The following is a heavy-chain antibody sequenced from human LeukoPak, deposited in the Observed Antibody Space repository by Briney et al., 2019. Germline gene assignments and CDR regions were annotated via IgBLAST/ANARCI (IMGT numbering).Heavy chain of an antibody. V-gene: IGHV5-51*01. D-gene: IGHD2-15*01. CDR3: ARRRYCSGGSCYTAYYFDY. CDR1: GYSFTSYW. J-gene: IGHJ4*02. CDR2: IYPGDSDT. Sequence: GESLKISCQGSGYSFTSYWIGWVRQMPGKGVEWMGIIYPGDSDTRYSPSLQGQVTISADNSISTAYLQWSSLKASDTAMYYCARRRYCSGGSCYTAYYFDYWGQGTLVTVSS.